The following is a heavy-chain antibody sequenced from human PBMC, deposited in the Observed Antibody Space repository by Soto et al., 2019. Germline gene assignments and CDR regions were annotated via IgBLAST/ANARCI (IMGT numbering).Heavy chain of an antibody. D-gene: IGHD6-19*01. V-gene: IGHV3-23*01. Sequence: EVQLLESGGGLVQPGGSLRLSCAASGFTFSSYAMSWVRQAPGKGLEWVSAISGSGGSTYYADSVKGRFTISRDNSKNTLYLQMNSLRAEDTAVYYCAKEAGIAVAGTLFMDIWGQGTMVTVSS. J-gene: IGHJ3*02. CDR3: AKEAGIAVAGTLFMDI. CDR2: ISGSGGST. CDR1: GFTFSSYA.